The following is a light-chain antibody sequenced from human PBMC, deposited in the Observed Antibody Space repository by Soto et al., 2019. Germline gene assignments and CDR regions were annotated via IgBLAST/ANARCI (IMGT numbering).Light chain of an antibody. CDR1: QDISTS. CDR3: QQYNNWPPWK. Sequence: DIQITQSPSSLSASVVDRVTITFLASQDISTSLAWYQQKPGKVPNLLIYGASTLQSGVPSRFSGSGSGTDFTLTISSLQPEDFAVYYCQQYNNWPPWKFGQGTKVDIK. V-gene: IGKV1-16*01. CDR2: GAS. J-gene: IGKJ1*01.